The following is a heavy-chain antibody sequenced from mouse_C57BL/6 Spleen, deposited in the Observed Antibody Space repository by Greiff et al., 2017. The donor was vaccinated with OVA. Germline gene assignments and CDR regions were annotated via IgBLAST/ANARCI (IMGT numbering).Heavy chain of an antibody. J-gene: IGHJ2*01. V-gene: IGHV1-52*01. CDR3: ARDGDYDYFDY. CDR2: IDPSDSET. Sequence: VQLKQPGAELVRPGSSVKLSCKASGYTFTSYWMHWVKQRPIQGLEWIGNIDPSDSETHYNQKFKDKATLTVDKSSSTAYLQLSSLAADDSAVYYCARDGDYDYFDYWGQGTTLTVSS. CDR1: GYTFTSYW. D-gene: IGHD2-4*01.